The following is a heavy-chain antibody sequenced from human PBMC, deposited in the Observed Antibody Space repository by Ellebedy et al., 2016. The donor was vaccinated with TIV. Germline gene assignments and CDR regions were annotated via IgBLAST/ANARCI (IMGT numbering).Heavy chain of an antibody. V-gene: IGHV4-59*08. CDR1: GGSISSYY. Sequence: SETLSLXCTVSGGSISSYYWSWIRQPPGKGLEWIGYIYYSGSTNYNPSLKSRVTISVDTSKNQFSLKLSSVTAADTAVYYCARRGGYYDYWGQGTLVTVSS. D-gene: IGHD3-22*01. CDR2: IYYSGST. J-gene: IGHJ4*02. CDR3: ARRGGYYDY.